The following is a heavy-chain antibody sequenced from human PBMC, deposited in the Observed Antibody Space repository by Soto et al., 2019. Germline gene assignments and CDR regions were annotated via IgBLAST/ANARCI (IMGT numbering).Heavy chain of an antibody. D-gene: IGHD3-9*01. CDR3: ARDPLVLRYFDWLPTLNYYYYGMDV. J-gene: IGHJ6*02. V-gene: IGHV1-46*01. Sequence: ASVKVSCKASGYTFTSYYMHWVRQAPGRGLEWMGIINPSGGSTSYAQKFQGRVTMTRDTSTSTVYMELSSLRSEDTAVYYCARDPLVLRYFDWLPTLNYYYYGMDVWGQGTTVTVSS. CDR1: GYTFTSYY. CDR2: INPSGGST.